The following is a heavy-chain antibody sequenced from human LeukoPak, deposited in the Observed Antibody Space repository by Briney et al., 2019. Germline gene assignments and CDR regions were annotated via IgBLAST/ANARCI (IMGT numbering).Heavy chain of an antibody. CDR1: GFTFSSYS. V-gene: IGHV3-48*01. Sequence: PGGSLRLSCAASGFTFSSYSMNWVRQAPGKGLEWVSYISSSSSTIYYADSVKGRFTISRDNAKNSLYLQMNSLRAEDTAVYYCARDQAYCGGDCYFDYWGQGTLVTVSS. CDR2: ISSSSSTI. J-gene: IGHJ4*02. D-gene: IGHD2-21*01. CDR3: ARDQAYCGGDCYFDY.